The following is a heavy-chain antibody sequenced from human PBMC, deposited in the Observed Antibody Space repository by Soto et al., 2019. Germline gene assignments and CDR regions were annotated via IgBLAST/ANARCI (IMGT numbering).Heavy chain of an antibody. CDR2: INAGNGNT. Sequence: ASVKVSCKASGYTFTSYAMHWVRQAPGQRLEWMGWINAGNGNTKYSQKFQGRVTITRDTSASTAYMELSSLRSEDTAVYYCARAGPYSNYGHVMDVWGQGTTVTVSS. J-gene: IGHJ6*02. CDR1: GYTFTSYA. D-gene: IGHD4-4*01. CDR3: ARAGPYSNYGHVMDV. V-gene: IGHV1-3*01.